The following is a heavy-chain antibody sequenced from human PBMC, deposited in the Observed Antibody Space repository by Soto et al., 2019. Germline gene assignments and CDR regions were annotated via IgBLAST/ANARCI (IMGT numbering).Heavy chain of an antibody. CDR3: ARELVTAYYYYGMDV. J-gene: IGHJ6*02. V-gene: IGHV1-46*01. Sequence: GASVKVSCKASGYTFTSYYMHCVRQAPGQGLEWMGIINPSGGSTSYAQKFQGRVTMTRDTSTSTVYMELSSLGSEDTAVYYCARELVTAYYYYGMDVWGQGTTVTVSS. D-gene: IGHD2-21*02. CDR1: GYTFTSYY. CDR2: INPSGGST.